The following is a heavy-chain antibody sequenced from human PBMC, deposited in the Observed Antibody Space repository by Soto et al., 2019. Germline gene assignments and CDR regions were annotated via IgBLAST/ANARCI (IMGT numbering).Heavy chain of an antibody. V-gene: IGHV3-23*01. Sequence: EVQLLESGGALVQPGGSLRLSCTASGFTFSNSVMTWVRQAPGKGLDWVSSITASGDVEAYADSVRARFSISRDNSKNTMSVQMSSLRVDDTAVYYCAKGSSREGYTWGQGTLVTVSS. D-gene: IGHD5-12*01. CDR1: GFTFSNSV. CDR3: AKGSSREGYT. CDR2: ITASGDVE. J-gene: IGHJ5*02.